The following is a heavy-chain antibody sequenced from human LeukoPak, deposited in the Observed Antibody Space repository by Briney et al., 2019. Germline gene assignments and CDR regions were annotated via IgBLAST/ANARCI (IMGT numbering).Heavy chain of an antibody. CDR2: ISGNGYST. CDR1: GFTFSSHA. J-gene: IGHJ5*02. CDR3: GKDWSEVEAADWFDP. Sequence: PGGSLRLSCAVSGFTFSSHAMSWVRQAPGKELERVSAISGNGYSTYYADSVKGRFTISRDNSKNTLYLHMNSLRAEDTAIYCGKDWSEVEAADWFDPRGQGTLVTVSS. D-gene: IGHD2-15*01. V-gene: IGHV3-23*01.